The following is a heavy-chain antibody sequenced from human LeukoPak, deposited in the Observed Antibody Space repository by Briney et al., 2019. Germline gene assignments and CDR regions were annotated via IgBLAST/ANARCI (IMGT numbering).Heavy chain of an antibody. V-gene: IGHV3-7*01. CDR3: AGSPNWHEAEYYFDH. CDR1: GLTLSSDW. CDR2: INQDTLKK. Sequence: PTGGSLRLSCVYSGLTESGLTLSSDWMSWVRQPPGKGLEWVANINQDTLKKYYLDSVKGRFTISRDHARNSLYLQMNNLRTEDTAVYFCAGSPNWHEAEYYFDHWCPGTLVLASA. D-gene: IGHD1-1*01. J-gene: IGHJ4*02.